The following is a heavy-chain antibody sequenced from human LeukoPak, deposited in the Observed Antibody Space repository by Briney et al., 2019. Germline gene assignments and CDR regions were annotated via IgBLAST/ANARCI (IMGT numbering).Heavy chain of an antibody. D-gene: IGHD3-10*01. CDR3: ARMKYYYGSGSYYNYFDY. J-gene: IGHJ4*02. Sequence: GASVKVSCKASGYTFTGYYMHWVRQAPGQGLEWMGWINPNSGGTNYAQKFQGRVTMARDTSISTAYMELSRLRSDDTAVYYCARMKYYYGSGSYYNYFDYWGQGTLVTVSS. CDR1: GYTFTGYY. V-gene: IGHV1-2*02. CDR2: INPNSGGT.